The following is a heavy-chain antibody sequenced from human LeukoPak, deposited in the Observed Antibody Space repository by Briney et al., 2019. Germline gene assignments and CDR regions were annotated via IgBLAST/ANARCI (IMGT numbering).Heavy chain of an antibody. D-gene: IGHD1-26*01. J-gene: IGHJ4*02. Sequence: PSETLSLTCTVSGGSISSYYWSWIRQPPGKGLEWIGYIYYSGSTNYNPSLKSRVTISVDTSKSQFSLKPSSVTAADTAVYYCARDHGGGYLFDYWGQGTLVTVSS. CDR1: GGSISSYY. CDR2: IYYSGST. CDR3: ARDHGGGYLFDY. V-gene: IGHV4-59*01.